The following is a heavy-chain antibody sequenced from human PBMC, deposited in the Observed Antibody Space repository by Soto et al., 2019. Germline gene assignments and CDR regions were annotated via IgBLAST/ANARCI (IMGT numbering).Heavy chain of an antibody. J-gene: IGHJ4*02. D-gene: IGHD1-26*01. V-gene: IGHV4-39*07. CDR2: IYYSGNT. CDR3: SRGLISGSHYSGGWYYFDS. CDR1: GGSISSSSYY. Sequence: SETLSLTCTVSGGSISSSSYYWGWIRQPPGKGLEWIGSIYYSGNTYYTPSLKSRVTISVHTSSSQFSLELSSVTAADTAVYYCSRGLISGSHYSGGWYYFDSWGQGTQVTVSS.